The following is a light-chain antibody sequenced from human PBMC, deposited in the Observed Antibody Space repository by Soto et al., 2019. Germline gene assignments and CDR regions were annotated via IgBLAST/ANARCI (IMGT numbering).Light chain of an antibody. CDR3: SSYTSINTVI. CDR1: SSDVGRYNY. J-gene: IGLJ2*01. CDR2: EVT. Sequence: QSALTQPASVSGSPGQSITISCTGTSSDVGRYNYVSWYKQCPGKAPKLIIYEVTIRPSGVSNHFSASKSGNTASLTISGLQPEDEADYYCSSYTSINTVIFGGGTKLTVL. V-gene: IGLV2-14*01.